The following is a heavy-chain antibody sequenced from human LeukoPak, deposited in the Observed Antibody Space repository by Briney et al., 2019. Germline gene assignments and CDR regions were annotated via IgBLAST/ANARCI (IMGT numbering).Heavy chain of an antibody. Sequence: PGGSLRLSCAASGFTFSSYGMHWVRQAPGKGLEWVAVISYDGSNKYYADSVKGRFTISRDNSKNTLYLQMNSLRAEDTAVYYCAKDLKPFWSGYYYYYYGMDVWGQGTTVTVSS. CDR2: ISYDGSNK. CDR1: GFTFSSYG. D-gene: IGHD3-3*01. J-gene: IGHJ6*02. V-gene: IGHV3-30*18. CDR3: AKDLKPFWSGYYYYYYGMDV.